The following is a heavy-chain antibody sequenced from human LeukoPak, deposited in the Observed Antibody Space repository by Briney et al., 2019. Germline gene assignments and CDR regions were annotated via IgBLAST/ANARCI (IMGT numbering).Heavy chain of an antibody. J-gene: IGHJ4*02. CDR3: TLGDYSEYYFDY. CDR2: IRSKANSYAT. CDR1: GFTFSGSA. D-gene: IGHD4-17*01. V-gene: IGHV3-73*01. Sequence: QPGGSLKLSCAASGFTFSGSAMHWVRQASGKGLEWVGRIRSKANSYATAYAASVKGRFTISRDDSKNTAYLQMNSLKTEDTAVYYCTLGDYSEYYFDYWGQGTLVTVSS.